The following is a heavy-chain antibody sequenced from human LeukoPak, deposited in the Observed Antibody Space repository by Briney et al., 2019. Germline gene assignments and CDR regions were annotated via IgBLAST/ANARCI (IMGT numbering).Heavy chain of an antibody. CDR3: ARFRDSSSWLYYFDY. D-gene: IGHD6-13*01. Sequence: KSGGSLRLSCAASGFTFTAFTINWVRQAPGKGLEWVSSISSSSSIHFADSVKGRFTISRDNAKNSVSLQINSLRAEDTAVYYCARFRDSSSWLYYFDYWGQGALVTVSS. CDR2: ISSSSSI. V-gene: IGHV3-69-1*01. CDR1: GFTFTAFT. J-gene: IGHJ4*02.